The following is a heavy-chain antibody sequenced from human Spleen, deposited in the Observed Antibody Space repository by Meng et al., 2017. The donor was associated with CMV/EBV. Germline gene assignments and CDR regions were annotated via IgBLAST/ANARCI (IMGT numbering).Heavy chain of an antibody. CDR1: GFTFSSYG. J-gene: IGHJ4*02. CDR3: AKDDVYYYDSSDFYDS. Sequence: GGSLRLSCAASGFTFSSYGLHWVRQAPGKGLEWVAFIRYDGSNKYFADSVKGRSTISRDNSKNTLFLQMNSLRAEDTALYYCAKDDVYYYDSSDFYDSWGQGTLVTVSS. CDR2: IRYDGSNK. V-gene: IGHV3-30*02. D-gene: IGHD3-22*01.